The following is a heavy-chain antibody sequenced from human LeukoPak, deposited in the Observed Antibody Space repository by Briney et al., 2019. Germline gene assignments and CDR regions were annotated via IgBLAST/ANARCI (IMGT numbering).Heavy chain of an antibody. Sequence: GASVKVSCKASGGTFSSYAISWVRQAPGQGLEWMGGIIPIFGTANYAQKFQGRVTITADKSTSTAYMELSSLRSEDTAVYYCARETEQQLDPFYHYYYMDVWGKGTTVTVSS. J-gene: IGHJ6*03. CDR2: IIPIFGTA. V-gene: IGHV1-69*06. D-gene: IGHD6-13*01. CDR1: GGTFSSYA. CDR3: ARETEQQLDPFYHYYYMDV.